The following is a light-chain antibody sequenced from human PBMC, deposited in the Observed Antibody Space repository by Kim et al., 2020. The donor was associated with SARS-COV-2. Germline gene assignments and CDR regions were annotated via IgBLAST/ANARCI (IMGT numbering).Light chain of an antibody. CDR2: KAS. CDR3: QQSFA. V-gene: IGKV1-5*03. Sequence: DTQMTQSPSTLSASVGDRVTMTCRASQSIGNWLAWYQQKPGKAPRLLIYKASNLQSGVPSRFSGSRSGTEFTLTISSLQPDDSATYYCQQSFAFGPGTKVDIK. CDR1: QSIGNW. J-gene: IGKJ3*01.